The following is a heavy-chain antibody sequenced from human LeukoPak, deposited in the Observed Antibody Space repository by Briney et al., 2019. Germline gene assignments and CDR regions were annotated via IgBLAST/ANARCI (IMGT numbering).Heavy chain of an antibody. CDR1: GASIVRDY. D-gene: IGHD5-24*01. CDR3: ARDHRGRDGYTLDY. J-gene: IGHJ4*02. CDR2: VYETGSR. V-gene: IGHV4-59*12. Sequence: SETLSLTCTVSGASIVRDYWSWVRQPPGTGLQWIGYVYETGSRNYNPSLERRVSISLDRSKNQFSLRLDSVTAADTAMYYCARDHRGRDGYTLDYWGQGILVTVSS.